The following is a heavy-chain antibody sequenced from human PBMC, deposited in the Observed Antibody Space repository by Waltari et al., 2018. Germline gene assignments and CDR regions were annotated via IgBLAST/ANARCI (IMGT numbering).Heavy chain of an antibody. J-gene: IGHJ5*02. CDR3: ATSGMDLSGVTINWFDP. Sequence: EVQLVQSGAEVKKPGATVKISCTASGYIFRNYYMHWLRPAPGKGLEWMGGGVAADGKTNDADKFQGRRIITTNRPTRTVVMAVTILTSVDAAVYYCATSGMDLSGVTINWFDPWGQGTLLTVSS. CDR2: GVAADGKT. V-gene: IGHV1-69-2*01. D-gene: IGHD3-9*01. CDR1: GYIFRNYY.